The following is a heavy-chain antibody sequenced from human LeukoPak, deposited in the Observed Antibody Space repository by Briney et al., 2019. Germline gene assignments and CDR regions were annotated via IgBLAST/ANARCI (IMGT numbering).Heavy chain of an antibody. Sequence: SETLSLTCTVSGDSISGFYWGWIRQPPGEGLEWVGNLYYSGSTSYNPSLKSRVTISVDTSKNQFSLKLSSVTAADPAVYYCARVGVAGATIIDYWGQGPLVTVPS. CDR3: ARVGVAGATIIDY. CDR1: GDSISGFY. V-gene: IGHV4-59*01. D-gene: IGHD5-12*01. J-gene: IGHJ4*02. CDR2: LYYSGST.